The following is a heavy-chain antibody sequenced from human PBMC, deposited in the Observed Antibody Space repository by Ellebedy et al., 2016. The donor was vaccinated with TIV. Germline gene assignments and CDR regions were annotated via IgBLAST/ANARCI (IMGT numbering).Heavy chain of an antibody. CDR2: IGVKT. J-gene: IGHJ4*02. Sequence: GESLKISCAASEFTFNNYAMTWVRQAPGKGLEWISTIGVKTYYADSVKGRFTISRDNSRNTVDLQMNSLRAEDTAIYYCARDRTPGDGYWVFDQWGQGALVTVSS. CDR1: EFTFNNYA. CDR3: ARDRTPGDGYWVFDQ. D-gene: IGHD5-18*01. V-gene: IGHV3-23*01.